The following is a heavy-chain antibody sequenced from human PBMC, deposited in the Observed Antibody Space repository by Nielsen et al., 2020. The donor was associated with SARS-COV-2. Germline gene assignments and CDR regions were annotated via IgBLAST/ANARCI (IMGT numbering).Heavy chain of an antibody. CDR1: GGSISSYY. CDR2: IYYSGST. V-gene: IGHV4-59*01. CDR3: ARGTGYSSGWIDY. D-gene: IGHD6-19*01. Sequence: SETLSLTCTVSGGSISSYYWSWIRQPPGKGLEWIGYIYYSGSTNYNPSLKSRVTISVDTSKSQFSLKLSSVTAADTAVYYCARGTGYSSGWIDYWGQGTLVTVSS. J-gene: IGHJ4*02.